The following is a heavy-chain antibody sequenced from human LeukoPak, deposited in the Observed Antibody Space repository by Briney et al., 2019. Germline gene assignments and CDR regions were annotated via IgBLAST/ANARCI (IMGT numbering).Heavy chain of an antibody. D-gene: IGHD3-22*01. Sequence: PGGTLRLSCAASGFTFSSYWMHWVRQAPGKGLVWVSRIKCDGSTNYADSVKGRFTISRDNAKNTVSLQMNSLRAEDTGVHYCARAPSEIGGYYPEYFRHWGQGTLVTVSS. V-gene: IGHV3-74*01. CDR2: IKCDGST. CDR3: ARAPSEIGGYYPEYFRH. CDR1: GFTFSSYW. J-gene: IGHJ1*01.